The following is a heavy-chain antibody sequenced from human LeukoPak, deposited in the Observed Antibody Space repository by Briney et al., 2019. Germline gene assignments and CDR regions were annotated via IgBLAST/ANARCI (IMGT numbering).Heavy chain of an antibody. CDR2: ISYDGSNK. CDR3: AKEVNFDWLGPSDF. V-gene: IGHV3-30*18. CDR1: GFIFSSYG. Sequence: PGGSLRLSCAASGFIFSSYGMHWVRQAPGKGLEWVAVISYDGSNKYYADSVKGRFTISRDNSKNTLYLQMNSLRAEDTAVYYCAKEVNFDWLGPSDFWGQGTLVTVSS. D-gene: IGHD3-9*01. J-gene: IGHJ4*02.